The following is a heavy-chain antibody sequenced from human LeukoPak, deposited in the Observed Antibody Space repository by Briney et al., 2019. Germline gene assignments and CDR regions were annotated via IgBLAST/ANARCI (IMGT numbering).Heavy chain of an antibody. CDR3: ARGPYYYDSSGYYPPRY. CDR2: INPNSGGT. Sequence: ASVKVSCKASGYTFTGYYMHWVRQAPGQGLGWMGWINPNSGGTNYAQKFQGRVTMTRDTSISTAYMELSRLRSDDTAVYYCARGPYYYDSSGYYPPRYWGQGTLVTVSS. J-gene: IGHJ4*02. V-gene: IGHV1-2*02. CDR1: GYTFTGYY. D-gene: IGHD3-22*01.